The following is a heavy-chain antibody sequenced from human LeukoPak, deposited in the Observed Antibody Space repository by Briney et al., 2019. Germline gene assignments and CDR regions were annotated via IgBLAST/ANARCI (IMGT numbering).Heavy chain of an antibody. J-gene: IGHJ5*02. CDR3: ARENKGEYRDHNWFDP. D-gene: IGHD3-16*01. CDR2: IIPIFGTA. CDR1: GGTFSSYA. V-gene: IGHV1-69*05. Sequence: SVKVSCKASGGTFSSYAISWVRQAPGQGLEWMGGIIPIFGTANYAQKFQGRVTITTDESTSTAYMELSSLRSEDTAVYYCARENKGEYRDHNWFDPWGQGTLVTVP.